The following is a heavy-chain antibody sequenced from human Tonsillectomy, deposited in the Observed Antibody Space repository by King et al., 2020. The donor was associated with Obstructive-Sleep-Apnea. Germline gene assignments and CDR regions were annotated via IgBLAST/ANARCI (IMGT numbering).Heavy chain of an antibody. CDR1: GFTFSSYA. CDR2: TRGRGGST. J-gene: IGHJ3*02. Sequence: VQLVESGGGLVQPGGSLRLSCAASGFTFSSYAMSWVRQAPGQGLEWVSPTRGRGGSTSYPDPVKGRFTISRDNSKNTLYLQLNSLRAEDTAIYYWAKEGWDKLCDDDAFDMWGQGTMVTVSS. V-gene: IGHV3-23*04. CDR3: AKEGWDKLCDDDAFDM. D-gene: IGHD2-21*01.